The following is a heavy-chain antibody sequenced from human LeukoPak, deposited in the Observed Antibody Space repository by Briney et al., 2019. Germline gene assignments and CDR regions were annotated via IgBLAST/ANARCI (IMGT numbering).Heavy chain of an antibody. CDR2: ISSSSSYI. Sequence: AGGSLRLSCAASGFTFSSYSMNWVRQAPGKGLEWVSSISSSSSYIYYADSVKGRFTISRDNAKNSLYLQMNSLRAEDTAVYYCATDIVVVPAGYYYYGMDVWGQGTTVTVSS. J-gene: IGHJ6*02. D-gene: IGHD2-2*01. CDR1: GFTFSSYS. V-gene: IGHV3-21*01. CDR3: ATDIVVVPAGYYYYGMDV.